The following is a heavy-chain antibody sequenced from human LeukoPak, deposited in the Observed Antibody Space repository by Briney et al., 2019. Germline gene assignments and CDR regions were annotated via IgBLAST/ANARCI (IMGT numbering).Heavy chain of an antibody. D-gene: IGHD3-10*01. CDR3: LRGGGSGSYGCFQH. Sequence: GGSLRLSCAASGFTFSSYWMHWVRQTPGKGLVWLSRIIGDGSSTNYAESVKGRFTISRDNAKNTVYLQMNSLRDEDTAVYYCLRGGGSGSYGCFQHWGQGTLVTVSS. CDR1: GFTFSSYW. J-gene: IGHJ1*01. CDR2: IIGDGSST. V-gene: IGHV3-74*01.